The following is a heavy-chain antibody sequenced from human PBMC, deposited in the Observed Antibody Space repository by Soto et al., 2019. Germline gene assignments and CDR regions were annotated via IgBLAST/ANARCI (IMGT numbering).Heavy chain of an antibody. CDR1: GFTFSSYT. CDR3: ARGTSLVDY. Sequence: EVQLVESGGGLVQPGGSLRLSCAASGFTFSSYTMNWVRQAPGKGLEWVSYISSSSTIYYADSVKGRCTISRDNAKNSLYLQMNSLRDEDTAVYYCARGTSLVDYWGQGTLVTVSS. D-gene: IGHD2-2*01. J-gene: IGHJ4*02. CDR2: ISSSSTI. V-gene: IGHV3-48*02.